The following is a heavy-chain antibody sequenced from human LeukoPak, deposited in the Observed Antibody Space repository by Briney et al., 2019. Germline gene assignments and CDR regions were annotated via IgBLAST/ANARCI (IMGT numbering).Heavy chain of an antibody. CDR1: GFTFSSFE. Sequence: PGGSLRLSCAASGFTFSSFEMNWVRQAPGKGLEWVSYISSSGSMIYYADSVKGRFTISRDNAKNSLYLQMNSLRVEDTAFYYCARVRGFMDCWGQGTLVTVSS. J-gene: IGHJ4*02. D-gene: IGHD3-16*01. CDR3: ARVRGFMDC. V-gene: IGHV3-48*03. CDR2: ISSSGSMI.